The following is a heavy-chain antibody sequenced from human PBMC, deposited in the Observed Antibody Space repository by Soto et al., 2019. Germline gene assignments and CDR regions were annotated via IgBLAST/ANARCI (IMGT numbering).Heavy chain of an antibody. J-gene: IGHJ6*02. D-gene: IGHD3-3*01. CDR3: ARDLYDFWSGYNPDSFYYYGMDV. CDR2: IIPIFGTA. CDR1: GGTFSSYA. V-gene: IGHV1-69*13. Sequence: SVKVSCKASGGTFSSYAISWVRQAPGQGLERMGGIIPIFGTANYAQKFQGRVTITADESTSTAYMELSSLRSEDTAVYYCARDLYDFWSGYNPDSFYYYGMDVWGQGTTVTVSS.